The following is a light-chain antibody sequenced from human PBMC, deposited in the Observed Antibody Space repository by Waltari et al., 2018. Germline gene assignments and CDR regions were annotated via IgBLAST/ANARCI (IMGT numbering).Light chain of an antibody. Sequence: DIRLAQPPSHLSASVGDRVTITCRASQDVQKYLNWYQQKPGKAPKLLIYAGSSLQSGVPSRFSGSGFGTDFTLTITSLQPEDFGSYYCQQSYSPPPITFGQGTRLEIK. V-gene: IGKV1-39*01. CDR1: QDVQKY. CDR2: AGS. J-gene: IGKJ5*01. CDR3: QQSYSPPPIT.